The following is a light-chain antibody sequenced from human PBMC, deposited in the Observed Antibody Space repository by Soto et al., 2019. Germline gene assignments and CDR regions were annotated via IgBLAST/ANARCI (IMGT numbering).Light chain of an antibody. CDR3: QQYHKFWT. J-gene: IGKJ1*01. V-gene: IGKV3-15*01. Sequence: IVMTQSPATLSVSPGERATLSCRASQSVSSKLAWFQQKPGQAPRLLIYGTSTRATGIPARFSGSGSGTEFTLTISNLQPDDFATYYCQQYHKFWTFGQGTKVDIK. CDR2: GTS. CDR1: QSVSSK.